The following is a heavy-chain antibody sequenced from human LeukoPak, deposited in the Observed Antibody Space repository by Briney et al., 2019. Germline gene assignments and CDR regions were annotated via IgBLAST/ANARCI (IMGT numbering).Heavy chain of an antibody. Sequence: GGSLRLSCAASGFTFSSYAMSWVRQAPGKGLEWVSAISGSGGSTYYADSVKGRFTISRDNSKNTLYLQMNSLRAEDTAVYYCAKDPVRYYDFWRAFDPWGQGTLVTVSS. CDR3: AKDPVRYYDFWRAFDP. J-gene: IGHJ5*02. CDR2: ISGSGGST. D-gene: IGHD3-3*01. V-gene: IGHV3-23*01. CDR1: GFTFSSYA.